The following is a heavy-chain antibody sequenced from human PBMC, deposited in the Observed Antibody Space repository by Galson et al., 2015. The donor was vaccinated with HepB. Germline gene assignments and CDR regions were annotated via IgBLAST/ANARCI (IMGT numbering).Heavy chain of an antibody. Sequence: SVKVSCKASGGTFSNYAISWVRQAPGQGLEWMGGIIPIFGIANYPQKFQGRVTIAADKSTNTSHMELSSLRSKDTAVYFCARGGYSGYHFTYWGQGTLVTVSS. CDR1: GGTFSNYA. CDR3: ARGGYSGYHFTY. V-gene: IGHV1-69*10. D-gene: IGHD5-12*01. J-gene: IGHJ4*02. CDR2: IIPIFGIA.